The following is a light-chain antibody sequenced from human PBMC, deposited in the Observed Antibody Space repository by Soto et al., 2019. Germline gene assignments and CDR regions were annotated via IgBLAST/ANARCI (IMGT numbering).Light chain of an antibody. J-gene: IGKJ1*01. CDR1: QSISTY. Sequence: DIQMTQSPSTLSAYVGDRVTITCRASQSISTYLAWYQQKPGKAPKFLIYGASSLESGVPSRFSGGGSGTEFTLTISSLQPDDFATYYCQQYSGHTWTFGQVTKVEIK. CDR2: GAS. CDR3: QQYSGHTWT. V-gene: IGKV1-5*03.